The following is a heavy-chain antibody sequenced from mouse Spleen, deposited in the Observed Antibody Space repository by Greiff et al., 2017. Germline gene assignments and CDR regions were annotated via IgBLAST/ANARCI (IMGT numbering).Heavy chain of an antibody. Sequence: EVKLVESGGGLVQSGRSLRLSCATSGFTFSDFYMEWVRQAPGKGLEWIAASRNKANDYTTEYSASVKGRFIVSRDTSQSILYLQMNVLRAEDTAIYYCARDVEAGAHWCFDVWGTGTTVTVSS. CDR1: GFTFSDFY. V-gene: IGHV7-1*01. CDR3: ARDVEAGAHWCFDV. J-gene: IGHJ1*03. D-gene: IGHD6-1*01. CDR2: SRNKANDYTT.